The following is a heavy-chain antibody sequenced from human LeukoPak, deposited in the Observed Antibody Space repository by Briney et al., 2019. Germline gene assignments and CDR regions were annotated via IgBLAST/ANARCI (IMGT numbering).Heavy chain of an antibody. Sequence: SETLSLTCAVYGGSFSGYYWSWIRQPPGKGREWIGDINHSGSTNYNPPLKNRVTISVATSKKQFSLKLSSVTAADTAVYYCARRHGTYYYGSGSFDYWGQGTLVTVSS. J-gene: IGHJ4*02. V-gene: IGHV4-34*01. CDR1: GGSFSGYY. CDR2: INHSGST. CDR3: ARRHGTYYYGSGSFDY. D-gene: IGHD3-10*01.